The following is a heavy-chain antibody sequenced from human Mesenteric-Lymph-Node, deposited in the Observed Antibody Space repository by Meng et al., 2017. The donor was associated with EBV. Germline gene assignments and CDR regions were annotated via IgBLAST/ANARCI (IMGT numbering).Heavy chain of an antibody. D-gene: IGHD2/OR15-2a*01. Sequence: VELVPSGGEVKRHGASVSVPCKAYGYIFTSDGFNWVRQATGQGLEWMGWMNPNSGNTGYAQKFQGRVTMTRNTSISTAYMELSSLRSEDTAVYYCARGDYVLSGWFDPWGQGTLVTVSS. CDR1: GYIFTSDG. V-gene: IGHV1-8*01. J-gene: IGHJ5*02. CDR3: ARGDYVLSGWFDP. CDR2: MNPNSGNT.